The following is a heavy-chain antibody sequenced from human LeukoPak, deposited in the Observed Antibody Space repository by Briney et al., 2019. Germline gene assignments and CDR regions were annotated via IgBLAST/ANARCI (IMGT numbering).Heavy chain of an antibody. J-gene: IGHJ4*02. CDR3: AKDMVWLPEYYFDY. CDR2: ISWNSGSI. CDR1: GFTFDDYA. D-gene: IGHD3-3*01. V-gene: IGHV3-9*01. Sequence: GGSLRLSCAASGFTFDDYAMHWVRQAPGKGLEWVSGISWNSGSIGYADSVKGRFTISRDNAKNSLYLQMNSLRAEDTALYYCAKDMVWLPEYYFDYWGQGTLVTVSS.